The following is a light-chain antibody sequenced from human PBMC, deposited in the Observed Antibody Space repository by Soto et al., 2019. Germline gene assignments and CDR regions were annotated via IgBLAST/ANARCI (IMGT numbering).Light chain of an antibody. Sequence: DVQMTQSPSSLSASVGDRVTITCRASQDINSWLAWYQQKPGNAPKSLIYASSSLQTGVPSRFSGSAYGTDFTLTISNLQPEDSATYYCQQYNIYPLTFGGGTKVEIK. V-gene: IGKV1D-16*01. CDR1: QDINSW. J-gene: IGKJ4*01. CDR3: QQYNIYPLT. CDR2: ASS.